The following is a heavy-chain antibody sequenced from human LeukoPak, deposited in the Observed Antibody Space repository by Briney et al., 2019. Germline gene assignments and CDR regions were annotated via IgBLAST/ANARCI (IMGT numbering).Heavy chain of an antibody. V-gene: IGHV3-7*01. CDR2: IKQDGSEK. CDR1: GFTFSSYS. J-gene: IGHJ4*02. D-gene: IGHD1-26*01. Sequence: GGSLRLSCAASGFTFSSYSMNWVRQAPGKGLEWVANIKQDGSEKYYVDSVKGRFTISRDNAKNSLYLQMNSLRAEDTAVYYCARDQSSGSYYIHWGQGTLVTVSS. CDR3: ARDQSSGSYYIH.